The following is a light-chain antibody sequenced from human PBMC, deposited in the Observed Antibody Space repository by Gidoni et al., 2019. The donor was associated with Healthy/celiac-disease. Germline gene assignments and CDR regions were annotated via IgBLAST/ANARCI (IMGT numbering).Light chain of an antibody. Sequence: QSVLPQPPSVSGPPGQGVTISCTGSSSNIGSGYDVHWSQQLPGTAPKLLIYGNSNRPSGVPDRFSGSKSGTSASLAITGLQAEDEADYYCQSYDSSLSGPVVFGGGTKLTVL. CDR3: QSYDSSLSGPVV. V-gene: IGLV1-40*01. CDR2: GNS. J-gene: IGLJ2*01. CDR1: SSNIGSGYD.